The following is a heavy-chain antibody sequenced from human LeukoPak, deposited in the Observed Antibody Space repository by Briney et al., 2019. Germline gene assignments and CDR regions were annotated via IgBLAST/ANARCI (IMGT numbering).Heavy chain of an antibody. J-gene: IGHJ5*02. CDR3: AKELGIAVAGASSGVDWFDP. CDR2: ISGSGGST. CDR1: GFTFSSYA. D-gene: IGHD6-19*01. Sequence: GGSLRLSCAASGFTFSSYAMSWVRQAPGKGLEWVSAISGSGGSTYCADSVKGRFTISRDNSKNTLYLQMNSLRAEDTAVYYCAKELGIAVAGASSGVDWFDPWGQGTLVTVSS. V-gene: IGHV3-23*01.